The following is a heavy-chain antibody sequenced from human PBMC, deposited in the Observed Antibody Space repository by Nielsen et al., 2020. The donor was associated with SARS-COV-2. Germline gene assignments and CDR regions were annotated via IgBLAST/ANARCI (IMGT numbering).Heavy chain of an antibody. Sequence: SETLSLTCTVSGGSTSSYYWSWIRQPPGKGLEWIGYIYYSGSTNYNPSLKSRVTISVDTSKNQFSLKLSSVTAADTAVYYCARHPAQEMATIEVAFDIWGQGTMVTVSS. CDR3: ARHPAQEMATIEVAFDI. CDR1: GGSTSSYY. D-gene: IGHD5-24*01. V-gene: IGHV4-59*08. CDR2: IYYSGST. J-gene: IGHJ3*02.